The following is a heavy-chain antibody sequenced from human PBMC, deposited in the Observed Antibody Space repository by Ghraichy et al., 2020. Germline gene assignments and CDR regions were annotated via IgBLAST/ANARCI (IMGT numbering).Heavy chain of an antibody. D-gene: IGHD2-2*01. V-gene: IGHV1-18*01. CDR3: ARVTWGGYCDSTGCRNYPEKFDC. Sequence: ASVKVSCKASGYPFSDYGFSWVRQAPGQGLEWMGDISAYNGKTNYAQRFQGRVTMTTDTSTSTAYMELRSLRSDDTAVYYCARVTWGGYCDSTGCRNYPEKFDCWGQGTLVTVPS. CDR1: GYPFSDYG. CDR2: ISAYNGKT. J-gene: IGHJ4*02.